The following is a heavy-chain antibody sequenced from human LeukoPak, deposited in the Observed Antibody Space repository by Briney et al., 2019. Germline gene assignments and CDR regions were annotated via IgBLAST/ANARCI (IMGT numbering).Heavy chain of an antibody. Sequence: SGGSLRLSCAASGFTFSTYEMSWVRQAPGKGLEWVAYIKQDGSEKYYVDSVKGRFTISRDNAKNSLYLQMNSLRAEDTAVYYCARGDHGDYWGQGTLVTVSS. V-gene: IGHV3-7*01. CDR1: GFTFSTYE. CDR3: ARGDHGDY. J-gene: IGHJ4*02. CDR2: IKQDGSEK.